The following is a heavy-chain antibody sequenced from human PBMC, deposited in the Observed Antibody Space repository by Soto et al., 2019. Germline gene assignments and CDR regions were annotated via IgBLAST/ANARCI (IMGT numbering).Heavy chain of an antibody. J-gene: IGHJ6*02. V-gene: IGHV3-7*03. D-gene: IGHD3-3*01. Sequence: PGGSLRLSCEASGFTLSSYWMSWVRQAPGKGLEWVANIKQDGSEKYYVDSVKGRFTISRDNAKNSLYLQMNSLRAEDTAVYYCARDSLYYDFWSGYPSYGMDVWGQGTTVTVSS. CDR2: IKQDGSEK. CDR3: ARDSLYYDFWSGYPSYGMDV. CDR1: GFTLSSYW.